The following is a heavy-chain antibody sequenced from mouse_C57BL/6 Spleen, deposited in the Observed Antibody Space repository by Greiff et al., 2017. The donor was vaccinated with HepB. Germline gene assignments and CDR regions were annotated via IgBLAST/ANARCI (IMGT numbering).Heavy chain of an antibody. Sequence: DVKLVESVAELVRPGASVKLSCTASGFNIKNTYMHWVKQRPEQGLEWIGRIDPANGNTKYAPKFQGKATITADTSSNTAYLQLSSLTSEDTAIYYCAREEVYYGSSDWYFDVWGTGTTVTVSS. CDR1: GFNIKNTY. CDR2: IDPANGNT. V-gene: IGHV14-3*01. J-gene: IGHJ1*03. CDR3: AREEVYYGSSDWYFDV. D-gene: IGHD1-1*01.